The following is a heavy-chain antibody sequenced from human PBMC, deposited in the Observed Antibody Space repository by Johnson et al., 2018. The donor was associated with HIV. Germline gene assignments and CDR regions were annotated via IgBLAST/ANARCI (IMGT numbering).Heavy chain of an antibody. J-gene: IGHJ3*02. Sequence: VQLVESGGGVLRPGGSLRLSCEGFRFIFDDYGLSWVRQAPGKGLEWVSGINWNGGSTGYADSVRGRCPISRDNGKNSLYLQMNNLRAEDTALYYCARRDSGSLSFDIWGQGTMVTVSS. CDR3: ARRDSGSLSFDI. CDR1: RFIFDDYG. CDR2: INWNGGST. D-gene: IGHD1-26*01. V-gene: IGHV3-20*04.